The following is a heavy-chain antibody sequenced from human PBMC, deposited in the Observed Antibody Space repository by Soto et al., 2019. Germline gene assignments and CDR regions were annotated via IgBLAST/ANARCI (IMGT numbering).Heavy chain of an antibody. V-gene: IGHV4-38-2*01. Sequence: ETLSLTCDVTGYAISSGYYWGWIRQPTGKGLEWIGSAYHNGNANYNPSLESRVAISIDTSKNQFSLDLTSVTAADTAVYYCATQSRNWGWGAFDVWGQGTTVTVSS. J-gene: IGHJ3*01. CDR3: ATQSRNWGWGAFDV. CDR1: GYAISSGYY. CDR2: AYHNGNA. D-gene: IGHD3-16*01.